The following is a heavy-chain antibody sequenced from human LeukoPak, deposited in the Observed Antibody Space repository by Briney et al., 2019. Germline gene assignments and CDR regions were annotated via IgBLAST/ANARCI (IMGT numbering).Heavy chain of an antibody. V-gene: IGHV4-31*03. J-gene: IGHJ4*02. CDR3: ARVTYSSSSSPLVY. D-gene: IGHD6-6*01. CDR1: GCSISNVDYF. Sequence: PSQTLSLNCTVSGCSISNVDYFWNWIRQQPGKVREWIGNIYDSGSTYYNPSLKSRVTISVDTSKSEFSLKLSSVSAADTAVYYCARVTYSSSSSPLVYWGQGTLVTVSS. CDR2: IYDSGST.